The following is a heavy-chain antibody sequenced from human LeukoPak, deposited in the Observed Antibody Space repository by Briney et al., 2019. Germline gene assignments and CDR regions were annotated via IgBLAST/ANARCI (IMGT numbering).Heavy chain of an antibody. J-gene: IGHJ4*02. V-gene: IGHV3-74*01. Sequence: GGSLRLSCAASGFTFSSYWMHWVRQAPGKGLVWVSRINSDGSSTSYADPVKGRFTISRDNAKNTLYLQMNSLRAEDTAVYYCARGDYDSSLDYWGQGTLVTVSS. CDR3: ARGDYDSSLDY. CDR2: INSDGSST. D-gene: IGHD3-22*01. CDR1: GFTFSSYW.